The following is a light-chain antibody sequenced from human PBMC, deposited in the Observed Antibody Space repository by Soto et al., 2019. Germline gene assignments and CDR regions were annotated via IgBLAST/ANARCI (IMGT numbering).Light chain of an antibody. J-gene: IGLJ3*02. CDR2: DVS. V-gene: IGLV2-14*01. Sequence: QSALTQPASVSGSPGQSITISCTGTSSDVGGYNYVSWYQQHPGKAPKLMIYDVSNRPAGVSNPFSGSKSGNTASLTSSGLQAEDEADYYCSSYTSSSKGVFGGGTKLTVL. CDR3: SSYTSSSKGV. CDR1: SSDVGGYNY.